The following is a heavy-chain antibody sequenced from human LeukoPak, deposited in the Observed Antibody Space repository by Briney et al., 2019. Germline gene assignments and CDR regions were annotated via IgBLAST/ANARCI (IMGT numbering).Heavy chain of an antibody. J-gene: IGHJ6*03. V-gene: IGHV1-46*01. CDR2: IGGST. CDR3: VKGGSSLPFYYYYYMDV. D-gene: IGHD6-13*01. Sequence: ASVKVSCKASGYTFSNYYIHWVRQAPGQGLEWMGIIGGSTNYAQKFQGRVTMTRDTSTSTVYMELSRLRSDDTAVYYCVKGGSSLPFYYYYYMDVWGKGTTVTVSS. CDR1: GYTFSNYY.